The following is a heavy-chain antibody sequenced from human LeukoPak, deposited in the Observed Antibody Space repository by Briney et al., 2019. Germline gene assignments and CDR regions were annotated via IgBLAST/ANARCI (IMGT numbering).Heavy chain of an antibody. Sequence: GGSLRLSCAASGFTFSSYSMNWVRQAPGKGLEWVSYITLSSTTIYYADSVEGRFTISRDNAKNSLYLQVNSLRDEDTAVYYCTRGHSMDVWGQGTPVTVSS. CDR2: ITLSSTTI. V-gene: IGHV3-48*02. J-gene: IGHJ6*02. CDR1: GFTFSSYS. CDR3: TRGHSMDV.